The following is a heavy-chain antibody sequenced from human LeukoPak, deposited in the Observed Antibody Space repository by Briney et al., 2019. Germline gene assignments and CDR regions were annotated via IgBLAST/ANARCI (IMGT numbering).Heavy chain of an antibody. CDR1: GYTFTSYG. CDR3: ARVDKGGSGWYYYYYMDV. CDR2: ISAYNGNT. D-gene: IGHD6-19*01. J-gene: IGHJ6*03. V-gene: IGHV1-18*01. Sequence: ASVKVSCKASGYTFTSYGISWVRQAPGQGLEWMGWISAYNGNTNYAQKLQGRVTMTTDTSTSTAYMELRSLRSDDTAVYYCARVDKGGSGWYYYYYMDVWGKGTTVTVSS.